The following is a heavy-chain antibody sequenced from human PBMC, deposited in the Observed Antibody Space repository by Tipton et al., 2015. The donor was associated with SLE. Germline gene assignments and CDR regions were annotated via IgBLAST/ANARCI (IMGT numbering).Heavy chain of an antibody. Sequence: TLSLTCVVSGYSISSTYYWGWIRQPPGKGLEWIGNIYHTGTTYYIPSLKSRVTISIDTSKNNFSLKMTAVTAADTAVYYCARLSTDYADRSGYGYFDHWGQGTLVTVSS. CDR3: ARLSTDYADRSGYGYFDH. D-gene: IGHD3-22*01. V-gene: IGHV4-38-2*01. CDR1: GYSISSTYY. CDR2: IYHTGTT. J-gene: IGHJ4*02.